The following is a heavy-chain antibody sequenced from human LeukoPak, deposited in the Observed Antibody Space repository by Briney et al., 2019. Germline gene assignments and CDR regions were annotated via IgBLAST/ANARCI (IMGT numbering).Heavy chain of an antibody. Sequence: SVKVSCKASGGTFSSYTISWVRQAPGQAREWMGRIIPILGIANYAQKFQGRVTINAEKSTSTAYMELSSLRSEDTAVYYCARIGGTAYCGGDCYENWFDPWGQGTLVTVSS. CDR3: ARIGGTAYCGGDCYENWFDP. V-gene: IGHV1-69*02. CDR1: GGTFSSYT. D-gene: IGHD2-21*01. J-gene: IGHJ5*02. CDR2: IIPILGIA.